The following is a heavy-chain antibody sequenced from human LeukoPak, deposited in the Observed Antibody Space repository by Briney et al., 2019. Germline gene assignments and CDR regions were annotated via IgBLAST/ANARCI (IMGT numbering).Heavy chain of an antibody. CDR3: AREEDYTKGFDY. Sequence: SETLSLTCTVSGGSISSYYWSWIRQPPGKGLEWIGYIYYSGSTNCNPSLKSRVTISVDTSKNQFSLKLSSVTAADTAVYYCAREEDYTKGFDYWGQGTLVTVSS. CDR1: GGSISSYY. D-gene: IGHD4-11*01. V-gene: IGHV4-59*12. CDR2: IYYSGST. J-gene: IGHJ4*02.